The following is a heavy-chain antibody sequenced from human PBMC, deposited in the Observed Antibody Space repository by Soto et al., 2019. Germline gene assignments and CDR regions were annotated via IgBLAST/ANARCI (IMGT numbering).Heavy chain of an antibody. D-gene: IGHD2-15*01. CDR3: ARGKVVSQDY. Sequence: QLQLQESGSGLVKPSQTLSLTCAVSGGSISSGGSSWSWIRQPPGKGLEWIGYLYHSGRTYYNPSPKRRVTISVDRSKNQFSLKLSSVTAADTAVYSSARGKVVSQDYWGQGTLVTVPS. V-gene: IGHV4-30-2*01. CDR2: LYHSGRT. J-gene: IGHJ4*02. CDR1: GGSISSGGSS.